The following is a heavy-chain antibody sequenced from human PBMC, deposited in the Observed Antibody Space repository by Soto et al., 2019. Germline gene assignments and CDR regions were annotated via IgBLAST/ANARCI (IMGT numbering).Heavy chain of an antibody. J-gene: IGHJ6*02. CDR1: GYTFTSYG. D-gene: IGHD6-6*01. Sequence: ALVKVSCKASGYTFTSYGISWVRQAPGQGLEWMGWISAYNGNTNYAQKLQGRVTMTTDTSASTAYMELRSLRSDDTAVYYCATYSSSSGNRALYYYYGMDVWGQGTTVTVSS. V-gene: IGHV1-18*04. CDR3: ATYSSSSGNRALYYYYGMDV. CDR2: ISAYNGNT.